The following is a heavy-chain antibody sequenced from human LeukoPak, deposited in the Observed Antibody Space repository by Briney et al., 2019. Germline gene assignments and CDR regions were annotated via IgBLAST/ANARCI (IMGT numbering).Heavy chain of an antibody. D-gene: IGHD2-2*01. J-gene: IGHJ6*02. V-gene: IGHV3-33*06. CDR3: AKGLQRTPYYYYGMDV. CDR1: GFSFSNYG. Sequence: PGRSLRLSCAASGFSFSNYGMHWVRRAPGKGLEWVAVIWYDGTNKYYADSVKGRFTISRDNSKNTLYLQMNSLRAEDTAVYYCAKGLQRTPYYYYGMDVWGQGTTVTVSS. CDR2: IWYDGTNK.